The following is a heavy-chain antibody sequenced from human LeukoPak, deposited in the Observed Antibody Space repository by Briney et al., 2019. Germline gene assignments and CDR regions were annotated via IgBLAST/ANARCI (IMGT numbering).Heavy chain of an antibody. CDR1: GGSISSYY. CDR3: ARVLPPNYFDY. V-gene: IGHV4-59*01. CDR2: IYYSGST. D-gene: IGHD2-21*02. Sequence: PSETLSLTCTVSGGSISSYYWSWIRQPPGKGLEWIGYIYYSGSTNYNPSLKSRVTISVDTSKNRFSLKLSSVTAADTAVYYCARVLPPNYFDYWGQGTLVTVSS. J-gene: IGHJ4*02.